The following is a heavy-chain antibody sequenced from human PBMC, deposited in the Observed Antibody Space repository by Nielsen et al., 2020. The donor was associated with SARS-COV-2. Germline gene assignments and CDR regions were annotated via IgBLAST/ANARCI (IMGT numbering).Heavy chain of an antibody. D-gene: IGHD1-1*01. Sequence: ASVKVSCKASGYTFTGYYMHWVRQAPGQGLEWMGWISGYNGDTNYAQKFQGRVTMTTDTSTSTAYMELRNLRSDDTAVYYCARPSTNNYYYYYMDVWGKGTTVTVSS. CDR1: GYTFTGYY. CDR3: ARPSTNNYYYYYMDV. V-gene: IGHV1-18*04. J-gene: IGHJ6*03. CDR2: ISGYNGDT.